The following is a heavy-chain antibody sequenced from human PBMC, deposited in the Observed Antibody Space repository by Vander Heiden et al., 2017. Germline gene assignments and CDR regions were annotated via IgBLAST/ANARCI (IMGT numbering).Heavy chain of an antibody. V-gene: IGHV3-23*01. CDR3: AKVWGFGELWTKYYFDY. J-gene: IGHJ4*02. CDR1: GFTFSSYA. Sequence: EMQLLESGGGLVQPGGSLRLSCAASGFTFSSYAMSWVRQAPGKGLEWVSAISGSGGSTYYADSVKGRFTISRDNSKNTLYLQMNSLRAEDTAVYYCAKVWGFGELWTKYYFDYWGQGTLVTVSS. D-gene: IGHD3-10*01. CDR2: ISGSGGST.